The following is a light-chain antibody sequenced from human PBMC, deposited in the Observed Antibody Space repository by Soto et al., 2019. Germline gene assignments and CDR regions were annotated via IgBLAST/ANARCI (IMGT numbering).Light chain of an antibody. J-gene: IGLJ2*01. CDR2: LNSDGSH. V-gene: IGLV4-69*01. CDR3: QTWGTGVV. CDR1: SGHSSYA. Sequence: QLVLTQSTSASASLGASVKLTCTLSSGHSSYAISWHKQQPEKGPRYLMKLNSDGSHSKGDGIPDRCSGSSSGAERYLTISSLQSDAEADYYCQTWGTGVVFGGGTKLTVL.